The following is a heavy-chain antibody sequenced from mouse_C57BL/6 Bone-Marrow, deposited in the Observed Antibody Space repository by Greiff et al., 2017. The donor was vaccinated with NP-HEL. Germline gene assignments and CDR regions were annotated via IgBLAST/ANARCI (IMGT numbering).Heavy chain of an antibody. Sequence: EVMLVESGGGLVQPGGSLKLSCAASGFTFSDYGMAWVRQAPRKGPEWVAFISNLAYSIYYADTVTGRFTISRENAKNTLYLEMSSLRSEDTAMYYCARRYGRAWFAYWGQGTLVTVSA. CDR2: ISNLAYSI. J-gene: IGHJ3*01. CDR1: GFTFSDYG. V-gene: IGHV5-15*01. CDR3: ARRYGRAWFAY. D-gene: IGHD1-1*02.